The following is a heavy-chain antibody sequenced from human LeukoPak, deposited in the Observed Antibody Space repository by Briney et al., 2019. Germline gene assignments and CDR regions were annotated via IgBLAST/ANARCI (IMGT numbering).Heavy chain of an antibody. CDR2: IYHSGST. V-gene: IGHV4-4*02. D-gene: IGHD2-15*01. J-gene: IGHJ4*02. CDR1: GGSISSSNW. Sequence: SSGTLSLTCAVSGGSISSSNWWNWVRQPPGKGLEWIGEIYHSGSTNYNPSLKSRVTISVDKSKNQFSLNLSSVTAADTALYYCARRCSAGSYYLTAGLDYWGQGTLVTVSS. CDR3: ARRCSAGSYYLTAGLDY.